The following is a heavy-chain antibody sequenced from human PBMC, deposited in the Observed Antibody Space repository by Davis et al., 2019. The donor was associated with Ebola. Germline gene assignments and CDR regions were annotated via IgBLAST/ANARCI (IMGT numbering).Heavy chain of an antibody. D-gene: IGHD3-16*01. V-gene: IGHV3-23*01. CDR3: AREMRGLGALDL. Sequence: PGGSLRLSCEVSGFTFSSYAMSWVRQAPGKGLQWVSGINAIGGNPQHADSVKGRFTISRVNSKNMLFLQMNSLRVEDKAVYYCAREMRGLGALDLWGQGTMVAVSS. CDR2: INAIGGNP. J-gene: IGHJ3*01. CDR1: GFTFSSYA.